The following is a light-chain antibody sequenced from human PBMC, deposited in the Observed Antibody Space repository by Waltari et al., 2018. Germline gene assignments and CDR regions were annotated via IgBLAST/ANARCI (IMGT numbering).Light chain of an antibody. CDR2: TNN. Sequence: QSVLTQPPSASVTPGQRVTISCSGRNSNIGSNSVNWYQHLPGTAPNLLIYTNNQRPSGVPDRFSGSKSGTSATLAIGGLRSADEADYYCAAWDDSLNGWVFGGGTKLTVL. J-gene: IGLJ3*02. V-gene: IGLV1-44*01. CDR3: AAWDDSLNGWV. CDR1: NSNIGSNS.